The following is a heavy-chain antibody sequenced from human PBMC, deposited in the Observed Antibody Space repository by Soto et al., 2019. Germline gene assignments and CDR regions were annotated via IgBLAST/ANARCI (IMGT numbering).Heavy chain of an antibody. CDR3: ARGLQPFFDWAPFDF. CDR1: GFTFSNYP. Sequence: VGSLRLSCAASGFTFSNYPMHWVRQAPGKGLEWVAVISSDGSNKYYADAVKGRFTITRDKSKNTLFLQMSSLRPEDTAVYYCARGLQPFFDWAPFDFWGQETLVTVSS. V-gene: IGHV3-30-3*01. CDR2: ISSDGSNK. J-gene: IGHJ4*02. D-gene: IGHD3-9*01.